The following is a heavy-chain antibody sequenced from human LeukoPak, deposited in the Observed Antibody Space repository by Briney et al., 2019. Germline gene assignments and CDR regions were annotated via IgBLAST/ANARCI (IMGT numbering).Heavy chain of an antibody. CDR2: IFSGGNT. D-gene: IGHD1-26*01. CDR3: ARGPIVGAPGI. CDR1: GFTVSSTY. V-gene: IGHV3-66*01. J-gene: IGHJ4*02. Sequence: GGSLRLSCAASGFTVSSTYMSWVRQAPGKGLEWVSVIFSGGNTYYVDSVKGRFTISRDNSKNTLYLQLNSLRADDTAVHYCARGPIVGAPGIWGQGTLVTVSS.